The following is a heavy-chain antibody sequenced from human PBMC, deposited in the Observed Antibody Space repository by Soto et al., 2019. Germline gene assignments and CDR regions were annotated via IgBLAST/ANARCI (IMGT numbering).Heavy chain of an antibody. Sequence: GASVKVSCKASGYTFTSYYMHWVLQAPGQGLEWMGIINPSGGSTSYAQKFQGRVTMTRDTSTSTVYMELSSLRSEDTAVYYCARGERITMVRGVGLGYWGQGTLVTVSS. CDR3: ARGERITMVRGVGLGY. D-gene: IGHD3-10*01. V-gene: IGHV1-46*01. CDR2: INPSGGST. CDR1: GYTFTSYY. J-gene: IGHJ4*02.